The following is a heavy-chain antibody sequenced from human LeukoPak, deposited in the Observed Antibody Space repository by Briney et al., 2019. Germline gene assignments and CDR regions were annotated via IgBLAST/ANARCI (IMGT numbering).Heavy chain of an antibody. CDR2: ISSSSSYI. D-gene: IGHD6-13*01. Sequence: PGGSLRLSCADSGITFSSYSMNWVRQAPGKGPEWVSTISSSSSYIYYADSVKGRFTITRDNAKNSLYLQMDSLRAEDTAVYYCARDVLYSSSQKSNYYYYYMDVWGKGTTVTISS. V-gene: IGHV3-21*01. CDR1: GITFSSYS. J-gene: IGHJ6*03. CDR3: ARDVLYSSSQKSNYYYYYMDV.